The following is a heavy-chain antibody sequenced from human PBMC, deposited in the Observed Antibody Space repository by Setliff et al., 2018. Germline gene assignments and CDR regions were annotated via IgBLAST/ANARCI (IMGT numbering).Heavy chain of an antibody. CDR2: MFSSGST. Sequence: SETLSLTCTVSGGSISSGDYYWIWIRQPAGKGLEWIGRMFSSGSTNYNSSLRSRVTISGDASKNQLSLKLSSVTAADTAVYYCARKGISALSGSFDMWCQGTMVTVSS. V-gene: IGHV4-61*02. D-gene: IGHD3-22*01. CDR1: GGSISSGDYY. J-gene: IGHJ3*02. CDR3: ARKGISALSGSFDM.